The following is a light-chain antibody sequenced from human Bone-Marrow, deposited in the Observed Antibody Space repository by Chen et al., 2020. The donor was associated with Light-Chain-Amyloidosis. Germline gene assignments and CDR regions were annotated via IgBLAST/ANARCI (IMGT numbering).Light chain of an antibody. V-gene: IGLV3-21*02. Sequence: SYVLTQPSSVSVAPGQTATIACGGNNIGSTSVHWYQQTPGQAPLLVVYDDSDRPSGIPGRVSGANSGNPANLTIGRVEAGDEADYYCQVWDKSSDRPVFGGGTKLTVL. CDR1: NIGSTS. CDR3: QVWDKSSDRPV. J-gene: IGLJ3*02. CDR2: DDS.